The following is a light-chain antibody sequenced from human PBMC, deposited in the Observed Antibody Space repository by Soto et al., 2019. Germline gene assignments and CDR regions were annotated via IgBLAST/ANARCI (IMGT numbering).Light chain of an antibody. CDR1: QSVSSSY. CDR3: QQYGSSTWT. CDR2: GAS. V-gene: IGKV3-20*01. J-gene: IGKJ1*01. Sequence: ELLLTQSPGTLSLSPGEIATLSRSSSQSVSSSYLAWYQQKPGQAPRLLIYGASSRATGITDRFSGSGSGTDFTLNISRLEPEDFAVYYCQQYGSSTWTVGPGTQLDI.